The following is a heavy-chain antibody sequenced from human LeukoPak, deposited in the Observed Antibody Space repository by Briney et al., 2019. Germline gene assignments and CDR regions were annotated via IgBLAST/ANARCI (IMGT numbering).Heavy chain of an antibody. J-gene: IGHJ4*02. D-gene: IGHD4-17*01. V-gene: IGHV4-4*02. CDR3: ATYFYGDYATHYFDF. CDR1: GASITSSHW. Sequence: SGTLSLTCAVSGASITSSHWWSWARQPPGKGLEWIGEIHDSGTTSYKPSLKSRVTMSLDKSNNQISLKLTSVIAADTAVYYCATYFYGDYATHYFDFWGQGTLVTVSS. CDR2: IHDSGTT.